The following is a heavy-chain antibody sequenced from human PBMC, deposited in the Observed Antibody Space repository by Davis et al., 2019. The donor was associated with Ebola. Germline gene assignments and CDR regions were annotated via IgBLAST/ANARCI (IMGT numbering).Heavy chain of an antibody. CDR1: GYTFTNFG. J-gene: IGHJ1*01. CDR3: ARDRGSSWYFGYFQN. V-gene: IGHV1-69*13. Sequence: AASVKVSCKASGYTFTNFGLSWVRQAPGQGLEWMGGIIPLIHTTKYAQKFQGRVTITADESTGTGYMELSSLRSEDTAVYYCARDRGSSWYFGYFQNWGQGTLVTVSS. D-gene: IGHD6-13*01. CDR2: IIPLIHTT.